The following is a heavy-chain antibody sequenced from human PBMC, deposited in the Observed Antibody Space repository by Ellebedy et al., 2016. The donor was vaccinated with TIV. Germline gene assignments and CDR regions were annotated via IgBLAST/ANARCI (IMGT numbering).Heavy chain of an antibody. J-gene: IGHJ4*02. D-gene: IGHD3-10*01. V-gene: IGHV4-39*07. CDR2: IYYSGRT. CDR3: ASSSYYGSDNGFTY. CDR1: GGSISGSGYY. Sequence: SETLSLXCTVSGGSISGSGYYWGWIRQPPGKGLEWIGSIYYSGRTHYNPSLMSRVTILVDMSMDQISLKLNSLTAADTAVYYCASSSYYGSDNGFTYWGQGTLVTVSS.